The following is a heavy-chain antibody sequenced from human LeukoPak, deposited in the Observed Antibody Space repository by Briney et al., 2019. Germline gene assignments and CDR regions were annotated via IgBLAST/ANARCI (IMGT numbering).Heavy chain of an antibody. CDR2: ISYTGST. Sequence: KRSETLSLTCTVSGGSISSYYVSWIRQPRGKGLEWIGYISYTGSTDYNPSLKSRVTISVDMSKNQFSLKVSSVTAADTAVYYCARGSVYFDSWGQGTLVTVSS. CDR1: GGSISSYY. CDR3: ARGSVYFDS. V-gene: IGHV4-59*01. J-gene: IGHJ4*02.